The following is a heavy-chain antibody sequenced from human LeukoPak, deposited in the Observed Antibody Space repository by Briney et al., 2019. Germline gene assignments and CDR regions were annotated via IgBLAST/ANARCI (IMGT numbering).Heavy chain of an antibody. CDR1: GGSISSSSYY. Sequence: PSETLSLTCTVSGGSISSSSYYWGWIRQPPGKGLEWIGSIYYSGSTYYNPSLKSRVTISVDTSKNQFSLKLSSVTAADTAVYYCARSHVDPPPGERYCSGGSCYPLPSFGWFDPWGQGTLVTVSS. D-gene: IGHD2-15*01. CDR2: IYYSGST. CDR3: ARSHVDPPPGERYCSGGSCYPLPSFGWFDP. V-gene: IGHV4-39*07. J-gene: IGHJ5*02.